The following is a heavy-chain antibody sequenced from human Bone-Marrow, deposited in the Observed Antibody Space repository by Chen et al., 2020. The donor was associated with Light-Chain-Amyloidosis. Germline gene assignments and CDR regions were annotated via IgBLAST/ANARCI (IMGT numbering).Heavy chain of an antibody. J-gene: IGHJ4*02. V-gene: IGHV5-51*01. CDR2: IYPDDSYA. CDR1: GYTFPNYW. Sequence: EVQLEQSGPEVQKPGESLKISCKGSGYTFPNYWIGWVRQMPGKGLEWMGVIYPDDSYARYSPSFEGQVTISADKSITTAYLQWMSLKASDTAMYDCARRRDGYNFDYWGQGTLVTVSS. CDR3: ARRRDGYNFDY. D-gene: IGHD5-12*01.